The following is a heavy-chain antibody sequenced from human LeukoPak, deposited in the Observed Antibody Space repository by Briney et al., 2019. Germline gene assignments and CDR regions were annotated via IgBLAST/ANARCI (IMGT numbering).Heavy chain of an antibody. V-gene: IGHV4-39*07. J-gene: IGHJ3*02. CDR1: GGSISSSSYY. CDR3: ARDISSGWYIAFDI. Sequence: SETLSLTSTVSGGSISSSSYYWGWIRQPPGKGLEWIGCIYYSGSTYYNPSLKSRATISVDTSKNQFSLKLSSVTAADTAVYYCARDISSGWYIAFDIWGQGTMVTVSS. D-gene: IGHD6-19*01. CDR2: IYYSGST.